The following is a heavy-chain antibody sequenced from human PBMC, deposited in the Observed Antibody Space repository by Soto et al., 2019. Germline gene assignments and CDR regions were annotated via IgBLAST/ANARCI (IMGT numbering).Heavy chain of an antibody. D-gene: IGHD6-6*01. Sequence: ASVKVSCKASGFTFTSSAVQWVRQARGQRLEWIGWIVVGSGNTNYAQKFQERVTITRDMSTSTAYMELSSLRSEDTAVYYCAADSEQLAKYYYYGMDVWGQGTTVTVSS. J-gene: IGHJ6*02. CDR3: AADSEQLAKYYYYGMDV. CDR1: GFTFTSSA. CDR2: IVVGSGNT. V-gene: IGHV1-58*01.